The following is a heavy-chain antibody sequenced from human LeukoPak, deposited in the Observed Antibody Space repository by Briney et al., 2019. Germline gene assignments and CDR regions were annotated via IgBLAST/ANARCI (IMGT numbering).Heavy chain of an antibody. Sequence: PSETLSLTCTVSGGSISSSSYYWGWIRQPPGKGLEWIGSIYYSGSTYYNPSLKSRVTISVDTSKNQFSLKLSSVTAADTAVYYCATGGGQLAYYYYYMDVWGKGTTVTVSS. CDR3: ATGGGQLAYYYYYMDV. CDR2: IYYSGST. J-gene: IGHJ6*03. D-gene: IGHD6-6*01. CDR1: GGSISSSSYY. V-gene: IGHV4-39*07.